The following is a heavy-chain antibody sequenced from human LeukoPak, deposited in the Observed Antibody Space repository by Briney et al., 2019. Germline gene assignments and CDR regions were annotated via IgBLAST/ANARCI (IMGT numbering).Heavy chain of an antibody. CDR1: GFTFSSYW. V-gene: IGHV3-7*01. CDR2: IKQDGSEK. J-gene: IGHJ4*02. CDR3: AREAGDYGSNYFDY. Sequence: GGSLRLSCAASGFTFSSYWMSWVRQAPGKGLEWVANIKQDGSEKYYVDSVKGRFTISRDNAKNSLYLQMNSLRAEDTAVYYCAREAGDYGSNYFDYWGQGTLVTVSS. D-gene: IGHD4-17*01.